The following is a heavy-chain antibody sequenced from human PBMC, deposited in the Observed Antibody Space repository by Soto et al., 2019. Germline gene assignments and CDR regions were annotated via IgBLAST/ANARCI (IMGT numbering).Heavy chain of an antibody. Sequence: QVQLVQSGAEVKKRGASVKVSCKASGYTFTSYGISWVRQAPGQGLEWMGWISAYNGNTNYAQKLQGRVTMTTDTSTSTAYMELRSLRSDDTAVYYCARDQWLVLHYYYYGMDVWGQGTTVTVSS. D-gene: IGHD6-19*01. CDR3: ARDQWLVLHYYYYGMDV. CDR1: GYTFTSYG. V-gene: IGHV1-18*04. CDR2: ISAYNGNT. J-gene: IGHJ6*02.